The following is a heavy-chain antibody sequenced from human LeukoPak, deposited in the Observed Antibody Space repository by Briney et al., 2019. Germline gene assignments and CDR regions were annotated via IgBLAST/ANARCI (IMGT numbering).Heavy chain of an antibody. CDR2: IKQGGSGT. J-gene: IGHJ4*02. CDR3: ARGGMTGTADH. V-gene: IGHV3-7*01. CDR1: GFTFSNYW. D-gene: IGHD1-7*01. Sequence: PGGPLRLSCEASGFTFSNYWMTWVRQAPGKGLEWVANIKQGGSGTYYVDSVKGRFTLSRDNARNSLYLQMNYLGVDDTAVYYCARGGMTGTADHWGPGTLVTVSS.